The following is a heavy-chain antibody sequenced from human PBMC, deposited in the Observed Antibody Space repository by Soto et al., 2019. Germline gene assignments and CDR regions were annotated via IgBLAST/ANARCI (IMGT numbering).Heavy chain of an antibody. CDR3: VRDWGNVSNSY. CDR2: TAHSGRT. D-gene: IGHD3-16*01. J-gene: IGHJ4*02. CDR1: GGAISRNNW. V-gene: IGHV4-4*02. Sequence: QVQLQESGPGLVKPSRALSLTCAGPGGAISRNNWWHLTRQPPRKGLEWIGATAHSGRTNYHPSPKRRATMSVDRPQNQFSLQLSSVTAPGPAVDYCVRDWGNVSNSYWAQGTLVTVSS.